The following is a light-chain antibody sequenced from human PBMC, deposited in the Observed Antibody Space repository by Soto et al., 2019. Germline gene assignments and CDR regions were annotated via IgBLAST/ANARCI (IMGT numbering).Light chain of an antibody. V-gene: IGLV2-14*01. CDR2: EVS. CDR1: SSDVGANNY. J-gene: IGLJ2*01. CDR3: SSYINSITFVV. Sequence: QSVLTQPASVSGSPGQAITISCTGTSSDVGANNYVSWYQHHPAKAPKLLIYEVSNRPSGVSSRFSCSKSGNTASLTISGLQAEDEEDYYCSSYINSITFVVFGGGTQLTVL.